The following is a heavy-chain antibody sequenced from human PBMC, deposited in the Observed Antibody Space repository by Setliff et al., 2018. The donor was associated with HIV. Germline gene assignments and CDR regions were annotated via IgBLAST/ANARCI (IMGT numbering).Heavy chain of an antibody. Sequence: ASVKVSCKASGYTFTSYGMNWVRQVPGQGLEWMGWINNHNDNTNYAQKFQGRVTMTTDTSTSTAYMELRSLRSDDTAVYYCARDYYGSGSQYPYDYWGQGTLVTVSS. CDR2: INNHNDNT. D-gene: IGHD3-10*01. V-gene: IGHV1-18*01. CDR1: GYTFTSYG. J-gene: IGHJ4*02. CDR3: ARDYYGSGSQYPYDY.